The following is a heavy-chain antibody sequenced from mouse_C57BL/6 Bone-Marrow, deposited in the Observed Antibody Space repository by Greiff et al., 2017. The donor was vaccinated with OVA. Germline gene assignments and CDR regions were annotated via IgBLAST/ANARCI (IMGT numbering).Heavy chain of an antibody. J-gene: IGHJ2*01. CDR3: TREDYYDYDVLFDY. CDR1: GFTFSSYA. CDR2: ISSGGDYI. V-gene: IGHV5-9-1*02. D-gene: IGHD2-4*01. Sequence: EVQRVESGAGLVKPGGSLKLSCAASGFTFSSYAMSWVRQTPEKRLEWVAYISSGGDYIYYADTVKGRFTISSDNARNTLYLQMSSLKSEDTAMYYCTREDYYDYDVLFDYWGQGTTLTVSS.